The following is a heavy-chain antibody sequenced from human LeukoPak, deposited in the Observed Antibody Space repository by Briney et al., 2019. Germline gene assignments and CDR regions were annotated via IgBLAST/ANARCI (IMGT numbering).Heavy chain of an antibody. CDR3: AKDIGLYPYTVTTGPSFDY. V-gene: IGHV3-43*01. D-gene: IGHD4-17*01. CDR2: ISWDGGSR. J-gene: IGHJ4*02. CDR1: GFTFDDYT. Sequence: GGSLRLSCAASGFTFDDYTMHWVRQAPEKGLEWVSLISWDGGSRYFADSVKGRFTISRDNSKNSLYLQMNSLRTEDTALYYCAKDIGLYPYTVTTGPSFDYWGQGTLFTVSS.